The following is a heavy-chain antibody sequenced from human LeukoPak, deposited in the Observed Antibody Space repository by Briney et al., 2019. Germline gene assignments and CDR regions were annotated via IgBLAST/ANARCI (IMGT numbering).Heavy chain of an antibody. CDR3: ARGVYIAAAQYGY. Sequence: SETLSLTCTVSGGSISSYYWSWMRQTPGKGLEWIGYIYYSGTTNYNPSLKSRVTISVDTSKNQFSLKLSSVTAADTAVYYCARGVYIAAAQYGYWGQGTLVTVSS. CDR1: GGSISSYY. D-gene: IGHD6-13*01. V-gene: IGHV4-59*01. J-gene: IGHJ4*02. CDR2: IYYSGTT.